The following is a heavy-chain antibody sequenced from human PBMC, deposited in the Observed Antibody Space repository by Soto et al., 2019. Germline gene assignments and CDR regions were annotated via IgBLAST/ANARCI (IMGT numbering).Heavy chain of an antibody. Sequence: EVQLVESGGGLVKPGGSLRLSCAASGFTFSSYSMNWVRQAPGKGLEWVSSISSSSSYIYYADSVKGRFTISRDNAKNSLYLQMNSLRAEDTAVYYCASIDYDILTGYWRYWGQGTLVTVSS. CDR3: ASIDYDILTGYWRY. CDR1: GFTFSSYS. V-gene: IGHV3-21*01. CDR2: ISSSSSYI. D-gene: IGHD3-9*01. J-gene: IGHJ4*02.